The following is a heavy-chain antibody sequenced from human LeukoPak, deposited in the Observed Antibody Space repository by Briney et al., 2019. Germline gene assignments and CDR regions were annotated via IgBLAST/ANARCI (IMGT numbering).Heavy chain of an antibody. CDR3: TRVAGFRVSVRRDQTRNWFDP. CDR2: IRSKAYGGTT. J-gene: IGHJ5*02. CDR1: GFTFGDYA. V-gene: IGHV3-49*04. Sequence: QSGGSLRLSCTASGFTFGDYAMSWVRQAPGKGLEWVAFIRSKAYGGTTEYAASVKGRFTISRDDSKSIAYLQMNSLKTEDTAVYYCTRVAGFRVSVRRDQTRNWFDPWGQGTLVTVSS.